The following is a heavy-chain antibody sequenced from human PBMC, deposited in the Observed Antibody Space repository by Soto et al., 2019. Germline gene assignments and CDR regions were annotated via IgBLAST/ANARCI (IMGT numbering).Heavy chain of an antibody. D-gene: IGHD5-18*01. Sequence: ASVKVSCKASGYTFTSYYMHWVRQAPGQGLEWMGIINPSGGSTSYAQKFQGRVTMTRDTSTSTVYMELSSLRSEDTAVYYCARVNLVDTAMGPFDYWGKGTLVTVYS. V-gene: IGHV1-46*01. CDR1: GYTFTSYY. CDR2: INPSGGST. CDR3: ARVNLVDTAMGPFDY. J-gene: IGHJ4*02.